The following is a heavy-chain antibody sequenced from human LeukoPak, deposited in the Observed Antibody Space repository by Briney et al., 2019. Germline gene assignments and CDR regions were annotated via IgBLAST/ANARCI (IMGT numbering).Heavy chain of an antibody. D-gene: IGHD3-10*01. Sequence: GGSLRLTCAASGFTFSNYAMSWVRQAPGKGLEWVSGISGSGGSTYYADSVKGRFTISRDNSKNTLYLQMNSLRAEDTAVYYCAKSQRWWFGEPRNAFDIWGQGTMVTVSS. J-gene: IGHJ3*02. CDR3: AKSQRWWFGEPRNAFDI. CDR1: GFTFSNYA. CDR2: ISGSGGST. V-gene: IGHV3-23*01.